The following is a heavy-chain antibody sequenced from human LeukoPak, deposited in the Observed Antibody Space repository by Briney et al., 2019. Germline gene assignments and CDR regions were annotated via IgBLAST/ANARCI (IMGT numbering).Heavy chain of an antibody. CDR3: ARWVVAADYYYYMDV. J-gene: IGHJ6*03. D-gene: IGHD2-15*01. CDR2: INHSGST. Sequence: SETLSLTCAVYGGSFSDYYWSWIRQPPGKGLEWIGEINHSGSTNYNPSLKSRVTISVDTSKNQFSLKLSSVTAADTGVYYCARWVVAADYYYYMDVWGKGTTVTVSS. CDR1: GGSFSDYY. V-gene: IGHV4-34*01.